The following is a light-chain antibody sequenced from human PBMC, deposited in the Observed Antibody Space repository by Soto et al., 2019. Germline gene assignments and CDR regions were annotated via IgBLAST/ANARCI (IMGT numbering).Light chain of an antibody. V-gene: IGKV3-20*01. CDR3: QQYGSSGT. CDR1: QSISSN. J-gene: IGKJ1*01. CDR2: GAS. Sequence: IVVSQSPATVSVSPGERATLSCRASQSISSNLAWYQQKPGQAPRLLIYGASNRSTGIPDRFSGSGSGTDFTLTISRLEPEDFAVYYCQQYGSSGTFGQGTKVDIK.